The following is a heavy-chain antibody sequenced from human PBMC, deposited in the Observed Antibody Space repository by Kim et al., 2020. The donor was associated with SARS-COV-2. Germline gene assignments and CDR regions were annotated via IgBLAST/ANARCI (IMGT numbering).Heavy chain of an antibody. J-gene: IGHJ6*02. Sequence: ASVKVSCKASGYTFTTYGISWVRQAPGQGLEWMGWINVYNGNTNYAQILQDRVTMTTDTSTTTAYMEVRSLRFDDTAIYYCARVPGFESSGYSYHYYNSMDVWGQGTTVTVSS. CDR1: GYTFTTYG. CDR2: INVYNGNT. CDR3: ARVPGFESSGYSYHYYNSMDV. D-gene: IGHD3-22*01. V-gene: IGHV1-18*01.